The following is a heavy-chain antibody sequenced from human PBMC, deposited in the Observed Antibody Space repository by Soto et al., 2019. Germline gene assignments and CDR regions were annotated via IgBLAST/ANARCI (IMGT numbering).Heavy chain of an antibody. Sequence: ASVKVSCKASGHTFTSYDINWVRQATGQGLEWMGWMNPNGGNTGYAQKFQGRVTMTRNTSISTAYMELSSLRSEDTAVYYCARGKVLLWFGESYNYYYYGMDVWGQGTTVTVSS. CDR2: MNPNGGNT. CDR1: GHTFTSYD. J-gene: IGHJ6*02. D-gene: IGHD3-10*01. V-gene: IGHV1-8*01. CDR3: ARGKVLLWFGESYNYYYYGMDV.